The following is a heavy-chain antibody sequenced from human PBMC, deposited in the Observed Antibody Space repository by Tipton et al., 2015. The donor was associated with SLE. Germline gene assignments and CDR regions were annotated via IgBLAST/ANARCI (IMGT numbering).Heavy chain of an antibody. J-gene: IGHJ4*02. D-gene: IGHD4-11*01. Sequence: GSLRLSCAASGFIFSSYAMSWVRQAPGKGLEWVSSIDYSGGGTYYADAVKGRFTISRDNAMSTVFLEVISLRVEDTAVYYCSKGTYGNYAPFESWGQGTLVTVSS. V-gene: IGHV3-23*01. CDR2: IDYSGGGT. CDR3: SKGTYGNYAPFES. CDR1: GFIFSSYA.